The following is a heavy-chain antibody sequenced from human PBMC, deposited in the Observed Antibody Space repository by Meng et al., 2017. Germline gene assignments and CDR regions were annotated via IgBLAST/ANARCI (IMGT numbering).Heavy chain of an antibody. CDR1: GYLFTSYD. D-gene: IGHD4-11*01. Sequence: QVQLVQSGAEVKKPGASVKVSCKPSGYLFTSYDINWIRQAPGQGLEWMGWVNPINGKTGYAQKFQGRLTMTRDTSIRTAYMELSSLKSEDTAIYYCARGGDYSSWDYWGQGTLVTVFS. CDR3: ARGGDYSSWDY. CDR2: VNPINGKT. J-gene: IGHJ4*02. V-gene: IGHV1-8*01.